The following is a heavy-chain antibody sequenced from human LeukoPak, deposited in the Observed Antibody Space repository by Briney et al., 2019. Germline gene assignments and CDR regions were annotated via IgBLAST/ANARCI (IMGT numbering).Heavy chain of an antibody. CDR1: GFTFSSYA. CDR2: ISSDGVTT. Sequence: PGGSLRLSCAASGFTFSSYAMHWVRQAPGKGLEYVSAISSDGVTTYYANSVKGRFTISRDNSKNTLSLQMNSLRAEDTAVYYCAKELPAAGTNWFDPWGQGTLVTVSS. V-gene: IGHV3-64*01. J-gene: IGHJ5*02. CDR3: AKELPAAGTNWFDP. D-gene: IGHD6-13*01.